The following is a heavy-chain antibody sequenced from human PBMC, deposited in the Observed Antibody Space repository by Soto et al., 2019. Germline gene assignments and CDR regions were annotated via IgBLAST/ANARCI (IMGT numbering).Heavy chain of an antibody. CDR1: GYTFTSYD. D-gene: IGHD1-26*01. CDR2: MNPNSRNT. V-gene: IGHV1-8*01. J-gene: IGHJ3*02. Sequence: ASVKVSCKASGYTFTSYDINWVRQATGQGLEWMGWMNPNSRNTAYAQKFQGRVTMTRNTSISTAYMELSSLRAEDTAVYYRAREKGMGATSVAGGKNDAFDIWGQGTMVTVSS. CDR3: AREKGMGATSVAGGKNDAFDI.